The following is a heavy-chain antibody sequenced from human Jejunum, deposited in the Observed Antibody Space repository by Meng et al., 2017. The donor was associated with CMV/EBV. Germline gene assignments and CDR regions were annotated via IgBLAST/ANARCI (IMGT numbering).Heavy chain of an antibody. V-gene: IGHV1-8*01. J-gene: IGHJ4*02. CDR1: GSPFTSFD. CDR3: AVNPGYSTSWFRG. D-gene: IGHD2-2*01. Sequence: SGSPFTSFDIHWVRQATGQGLEWMGWMNPNSGDTAYAQKFQGRVTMTRNTPINTAYMELSSLRSEDTAVYYCAVNPGYSTSWFRGWGQGTLVTVSS. CDR2: MNPNSGDT.